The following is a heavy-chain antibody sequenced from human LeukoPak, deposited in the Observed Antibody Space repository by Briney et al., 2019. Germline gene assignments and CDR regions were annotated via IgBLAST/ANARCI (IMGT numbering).Heavy chain of an antibody. CDR2: IIPILGIA. D-gene: IGHD3-10*01. CDR1: GGTFSSYA. J-gene: IGHJ6*02. Sequence: AASVKVSCKASGGTFSSYAISWVRQAPGQGLEWMGRIIPILGIANYAQKFQGRVTITADKSTSTAYMELSSLRSEDTAVYCCAREQGLWFGELLGYYYYGMDVWGQGTTVTVSS. CDR3: AREQGLWFGELLGYYYYGMDV. V-gene: IGHV1-69*04.